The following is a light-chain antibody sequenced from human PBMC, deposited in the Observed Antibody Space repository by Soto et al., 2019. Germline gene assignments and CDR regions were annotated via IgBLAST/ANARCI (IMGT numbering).Light chain of an antibody. J-gene: IGKJ5*01. CDR3: QQYGSSIT. CDR1: QSISSDY. V-gene: IGKV3-20*01. Sequence: GLTKYSDTLSFSPGERATLSCRASQSISSDYLVWYQQKPGQAPRLLIYGVSSRASGIPDRFFGSGSGTDFTLTINRLEPEDFAVFYCQQYGSSITFGQGTRLEIK. CDR2: GVS.